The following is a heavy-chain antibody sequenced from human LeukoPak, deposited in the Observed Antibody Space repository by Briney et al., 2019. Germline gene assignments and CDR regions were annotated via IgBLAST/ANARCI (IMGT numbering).Heavy chain of an antibody. J-gene: IGHJ4*02. Sequence: PGRSLRLSCTASGFTFGDYAMSWVRQAPGKGLEWVGFIRSKAYGGTTEYAASVKGRFTISRDDSKSIAYLQMNSLKTEDTAVYYCTRAGSSGWYEYDYWGQGTLVTVSS. CDR3: TRAGSSGWYEYDY. CDR1: GFTFGDYA. CDR2: IRSKAYGGTT. V-gene: IGHV3-49*04. D-gene: IGHD6-19*01.